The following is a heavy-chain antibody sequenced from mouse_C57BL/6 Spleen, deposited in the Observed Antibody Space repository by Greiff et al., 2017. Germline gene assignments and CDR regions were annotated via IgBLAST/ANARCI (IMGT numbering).Heavy chain of an antibody. Sequence: EVNVVESGGDLVKPGGSLKLSCAASGFTFSSYGMSWVRQTPDKRLEWVATISSGGSYTYYPDSVKGRFTLSRDNAKNTLYLQMSSLKSEDTAMYYCARHPQNYYGSNPLFDYWGQGTTLTVSS. J-gene: IGHJ2*01. D-gene: IGHD1-1*01. CDR3: ARHPQNYYGSNPLFDY. V-gene: IGHV5-6*01. CDR2: ISSGGSYT. CDR1: GFTFSSYG.